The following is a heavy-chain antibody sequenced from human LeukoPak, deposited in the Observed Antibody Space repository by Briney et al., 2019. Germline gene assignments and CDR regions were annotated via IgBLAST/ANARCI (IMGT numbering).Heavy chain of an antibody. CDR3: ARGGNYYGSGSYFPPLGY. J-gene: IGHJ4*02. CDR1: GGSISSGDYY. V-gene: IGHV4-30-4*01. Sequence: PSETLSLTCTVSGGSISSGDYYWSWIRQPPGKGLEWNGYIYYSGSTYYNPSLKSRVTISVDTSKNQFSLKLSSVTAADTAVYYCARGGNYYGSGSYFPPLGYWGQGTLVTVSS. D-gene: IGHD3-10*01. CDR2: IYYSGST.